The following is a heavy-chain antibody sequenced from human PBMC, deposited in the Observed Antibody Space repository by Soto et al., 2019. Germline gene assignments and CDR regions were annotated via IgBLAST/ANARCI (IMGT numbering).Heavy chain of an antibody. Sequence: QVQLQESGPGLVKPSETLSLTCTVSGGSISSYYWSWIRQPPGKGLEWIGYIYYSGSTNYNPSLKSRVTISVDTSKNQFSLKLSSVTAADTAVYYCARVVYYYGSGSYYNEAKPFAAFDIWGQGTMVTVSS. V-gene: IGHV4-59*01. D-gene: IGHD3-10*01. CDR2: IYYSGST. CDR1: GGSISSYY. CDR3: ARVVYYYGSGSYYNEAKPFAAFDI. J-gene: IGHJ3*02.